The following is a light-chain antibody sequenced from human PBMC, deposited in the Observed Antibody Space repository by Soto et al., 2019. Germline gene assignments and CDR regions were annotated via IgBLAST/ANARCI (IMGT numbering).Light chain of an antibody. J-gene: IGKJ1*01. CDR2: GAS. CDR3: QQYGSSPWT. CDR1: QSVSSN. Sequence: EIEMPQSPATLSVAPGERATVSCRASQSVSSNLAWYQQKPGQAPRLLIYGASSRATGIPDRFSGSGSGTDFTLTISRLEPEDFAVYYCQQYGSSPWTFGQGTKVDI. V-gene: IGKV3-20*01.